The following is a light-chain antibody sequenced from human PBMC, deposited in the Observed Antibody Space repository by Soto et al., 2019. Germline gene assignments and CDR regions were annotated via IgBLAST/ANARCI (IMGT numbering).Light chain of an antibody. CDR2: DAS. V-gene: IGKV1-5*01. CDR1: QSISSW. Sequence: DIQMTQSPSTLSASVGDRVTITCRASQSISSWLAWYQQKPGQAPNLLIYDASSLESGVPSRFSGSGSGTEFTLTISSLQPDDFATYYCQQYNSYSYTFGQGTKLEIK. CDR3: QQYNSYSYT. J-gene: IGKJ2*01.